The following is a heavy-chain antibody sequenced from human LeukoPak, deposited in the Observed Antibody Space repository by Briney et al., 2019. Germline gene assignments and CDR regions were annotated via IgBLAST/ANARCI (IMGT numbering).Heavy chain of an antibody. CDR3: ARGGAMVRGVRNKFDY. Sequence: SESLSLTCAVYGGSFSGYDWSWIRLPPGKGLEWIGEINHSGSTNYNPSLKSRVTMSVDTSKNQFSLKLSSVTAADTAVYYCARGGAMVRGVRNKFDYWGQGTLVTVS. D-gene: IGHD3-10*01. V-gene: IGHV4-34*01. CDR2: INHSGST. J-gene: IGHJ4*02. CDR1: GGSFSGYD.